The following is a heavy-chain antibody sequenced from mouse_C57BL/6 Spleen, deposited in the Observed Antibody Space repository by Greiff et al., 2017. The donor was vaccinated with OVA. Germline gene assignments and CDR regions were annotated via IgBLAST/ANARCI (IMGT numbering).Heavy chain of an antibody. V-gene: IGHV5-16*01. J-gene: IGHJ2*01. Sequence: EVMLVESEGGLVQPGSSMKLSCTASGFTFSDYYMAWVRQVPEKGLEWVANINYDGSSTYYLDSLKSRFIISRDNAKNILYLQMSSLKSEDTATYYCARDRSNYGVDYWGQGTTLTVSS. CDR3: ARDRSNYGVDY. D-gene: IGHD2-5*01. CDR1: GFTFSDYY. CDR2: INYDGSST.